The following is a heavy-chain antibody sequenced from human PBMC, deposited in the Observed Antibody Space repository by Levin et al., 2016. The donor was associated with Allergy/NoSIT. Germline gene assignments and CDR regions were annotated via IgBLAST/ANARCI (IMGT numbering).Heavy chain of an antibody. CDR3: ARYRDAVRRDFFFDY. D-gene: IGHD5-12*01. V-gene: IGHV3-23*01. Sequence: GGSLRLSCAASGFTFDNYTLNWVRQAPGKGLEWVSGISGSGISTYYIDSVKGRFTVSRDNSKNTLYLQMNSLKPEDSAVYFCARYRDAVRRDFFFDYWGQGTQVTVSS. CDR1: GFTFDNYT. J-gene: IGHJ4*02. CDR2: ISGSGIST.